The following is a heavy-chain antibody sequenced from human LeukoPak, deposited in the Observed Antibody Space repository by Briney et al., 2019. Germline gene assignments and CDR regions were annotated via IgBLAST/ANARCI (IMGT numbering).Heavy chain of an antibody. J-gene: IGHJ6*03. Sequence: ASVKISCKASGYSFNNYAINWVRQAPGQGLEWMGIINPSGGSTSYAQKFQGRVTMTRDTSTSTVYMELSSLRSEDTAVYYCARAAENTVTTGGSGYYYYMDVWGKGTTVTISS. V-gene: IGHV1-46*02. CDR1: GYSFNNYA. CDR3: ARAAENTVTTGGSGYYYYMDV. D-gene: IGHD4-17*01. CDR2: INPSGGST.